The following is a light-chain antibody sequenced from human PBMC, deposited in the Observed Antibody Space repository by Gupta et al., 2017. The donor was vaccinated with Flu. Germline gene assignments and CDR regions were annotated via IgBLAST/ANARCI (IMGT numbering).Light chain of an antibody. CDR3: QQSESTPLT. CDR1: QSISSY. J-gene: IGKJ4*01. Sequence: PSSLSASVGDRVTITCRASQSISSYLNWYQQKPGKAPKLLIYVASSLQSGVPSRFGGSGSGTDFTLTISRLQPEDFATYYCQQSESTPLTFGGGTKVEIK. CDR2: VAS. V-gene: IGKV1-39*01.